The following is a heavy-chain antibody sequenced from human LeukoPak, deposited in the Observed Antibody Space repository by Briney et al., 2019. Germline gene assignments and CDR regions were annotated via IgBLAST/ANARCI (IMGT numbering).Heavy chain of an antibody. CDR2: IYYSGST. Sequence: PSETLSLTCTVSGGSISSYYWSWVRQPPGKGLEWIGYIYYSGSTNYNPSLKSRVTISVDTSKNQFSLKLSSVTAADTAVYYCARLETRGGRYFDLWGRGTLVTVSS. V-gene: IGHV4-59*08. CDR3: ARLETRGGRYFDL. CDR1: GGSISSYY. J-gene: IGHJ2*01. D-gene: IGHD2-15*01.